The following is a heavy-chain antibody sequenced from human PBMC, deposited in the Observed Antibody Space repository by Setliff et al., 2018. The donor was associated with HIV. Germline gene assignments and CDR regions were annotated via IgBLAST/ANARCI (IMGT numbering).Heavy chain of an antibody. D-gene: IGHD6-13*01. Sequence: KTSETLSLTCAVYGGSLSGYYWNWVRQSPGKGLEWIGEINHSGSTNYKPSLKSRVTMSVDTSKNQFSLKLSSVTAADTAVYYCARDETAVPRDVDAFDIWGQGTMVSV. CDR1: GGSLSGYY. CDR3: ARDETAVPRDVDAFDI. J-gene: IGHJ3*02. CDR2: INHSGST. V-gene: IGHV4-34*01.